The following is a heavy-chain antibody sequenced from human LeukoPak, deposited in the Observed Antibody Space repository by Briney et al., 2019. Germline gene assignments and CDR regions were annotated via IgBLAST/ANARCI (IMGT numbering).Heavy chain of an antibody. CDR1: GFTFSSYG. CDR2: ISYDGSNK. J-gene: IGHJ3*02. V-gene: IGHV3-30*03. CDR3: ASETGRDAFDI. Sequence: GGSLRLSCAASGFTFSSYGMHWVRQAPGKGLEWVAVISYDGSNKYYADSVKGRFTISRDNSKNTLYLQMNSLRAEDTAVYYCASETGRDAFDIWGQGTMVTVSS.